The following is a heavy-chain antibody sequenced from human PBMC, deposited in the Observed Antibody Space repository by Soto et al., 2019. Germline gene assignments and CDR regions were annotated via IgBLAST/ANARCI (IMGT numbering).Heavy chain of an antibody. J-gene: IGHJ6*02. V-gene: IGHV1-18*04. CDR3: ARVGSDFWSGYSNYYYYYGMDV. Sequence: ASVKVSCKASGYTFTSYGISWVRQAPGQGLEWMGWISAYNGNTNYAQKLQGRVTMTTDTSTSTAYMELRSLRSDDTAVYYCARVGSDFWSGYSNYYYYYGMDVWGQGTTVTVSS. CDR2: ISAYNGNT. D-gene: IGHD3-3*01. CDR1: GYTFTSYG.